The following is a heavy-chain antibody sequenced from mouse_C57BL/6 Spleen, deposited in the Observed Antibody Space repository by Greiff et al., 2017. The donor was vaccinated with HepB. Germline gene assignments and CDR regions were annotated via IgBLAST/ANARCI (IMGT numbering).Heavy chain of an antibody. CDR2: INPNYGTT. CDR1: GYSFTDYN. J-gene: IGHJ2*01. V-gene: IGHV1-39*01. D-gene: IGHD2-1*01. CDR3: ARGGLIIMVTTYYFDY. Sequence: VQLQQSGPELVKPGASVKISCKASGYSFTDYNMNWVKQSNGKSLEWIGVINPNYGTTSYNQKFKGKATLTVDQASSTAYMQLNSLTTEDSAVYYCARGGLIIMVTTYYFDYWGQGTTLTVSS.